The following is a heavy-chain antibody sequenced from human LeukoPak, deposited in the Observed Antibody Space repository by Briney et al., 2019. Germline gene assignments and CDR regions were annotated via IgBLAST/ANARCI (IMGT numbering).Heavy chain of an antibody. CDR3: AKGDSSSWLLRGMDV. J-gene: IGHJ6*02. CDR2: LSGSGGTT. Sequence: PGGSLGLSCAASGFTFTNYAMSWVRQAPGKGLEWVSDLSGSGGTTYYADSVKGRFTISRDNSKNTLYLQMNSLRAEDTAVYYCAKGDSSSWLLRGMDVWGQGTTVTVSS. CDR1: GFTFTNYA. V-gene: IGHV3-23*01. D-gene: IGHD6-13*01.